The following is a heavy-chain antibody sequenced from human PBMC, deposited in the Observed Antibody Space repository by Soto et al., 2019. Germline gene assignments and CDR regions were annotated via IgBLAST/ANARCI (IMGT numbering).Heavy chain of an antibody. CDR1: GFTFSSYW. CDR2: INSDGSST. D-gene: IGHD6-6*01. J-gene: IGHJ4*02. V-gene: IGHV3-74*01. CDR3: AREHPTWGSFEYSSSFDY. Sequence: GGSLRLSCAASGFTFSSYWMHWVRQAPGKGLVWVSRINSDGSSTSYADSVKGRFTISRDNAKNTLYLQMNSLRAEDAAVYYCAREHPTWGSFEYSSSFDYWGQGTLVTVSS.